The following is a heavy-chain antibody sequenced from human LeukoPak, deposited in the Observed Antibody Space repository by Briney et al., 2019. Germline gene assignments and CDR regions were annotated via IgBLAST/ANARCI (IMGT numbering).Heavy chain of an antibody. CDR2: ISYDGSNK. V-gene: IGHV3-30*04. CDR3: ARDWGGDTALADWFDP. J-gene: IGHJ5*02. CDR1: GFTFSSYA. Sequence: GGSLRLSCAASGFTFSSYAMHWVRQAPGKGLEWVAVISYDGSNKYYADSVKDRFTISRDNSKNTLYLQMNSLRAEDTAVYYCARDWGGDTALADWFDPWGQGTLVTVSS. D-gene: IGHD5-18*01.